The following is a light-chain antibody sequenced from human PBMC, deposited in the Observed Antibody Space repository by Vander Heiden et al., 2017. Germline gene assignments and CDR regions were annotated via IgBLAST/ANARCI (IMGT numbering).Light chain of an antibody. Sequence: QSALPHPASVSGSPGQSLTISCTGTSSDIGDHDHVSWYQQHPGKVPKVIIYEVSKRPSGVSNRFSGSKSGNTASLTISGLQAEDDADYYCCSYTRSSTLVFGTGTKVTAL. CDR1: SSDIGDHDH. CDR3: CSYTRSSTLV. CDR2: EVS. J-gene: IGLJ1*01. V-gene: IGLV2-14*01.